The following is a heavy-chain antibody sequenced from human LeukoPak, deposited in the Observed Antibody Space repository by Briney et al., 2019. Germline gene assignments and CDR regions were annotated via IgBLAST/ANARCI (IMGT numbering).Heavy chain of an antibody. J-gene: IGHJ5*02. Sequence: SETLSLTCTVSGGSIGSSSYYWGWIRQPPGKGLEWIGSIYYSGSTYYNPSLKSRVTISVDTSKNQFSLKLSSVTAADTAVYYCARHVANDFWSGYPTGWFDPWGQGTLVTVSS. D-gene: IGHD3-3*01. V-gene: IGHV4-39*01. CDR3: ARHVANDFWSGYPTGWFDP. CDR1: GGSIGSSSYY. CDR2: IYYSGST.